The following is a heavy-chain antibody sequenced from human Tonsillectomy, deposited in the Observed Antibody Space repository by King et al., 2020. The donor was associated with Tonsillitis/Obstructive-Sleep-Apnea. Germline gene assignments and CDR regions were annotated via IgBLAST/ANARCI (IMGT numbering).Heavy chain of an antibody. CDR1: GGSFSGYY. Sequence: QVQLQQWGAGLLKPSETLSLTCAVYGGSFSGYYWSWIRQPPGKGLEWIGEINHSGSTNYNPSLKSRFTISVETSKNQFSLKLSSVTAADTAVYYCARIGYCSSTSCYERGYYFDYWGQGTLVTVSS. J-gene: IGHJ4*02. V-gene: IGHV4-34*01. CDR3: ARIGYCSSTSCYERGYYFDY. D-gene: IGHD2-2*01. CDR2: INHSGST.